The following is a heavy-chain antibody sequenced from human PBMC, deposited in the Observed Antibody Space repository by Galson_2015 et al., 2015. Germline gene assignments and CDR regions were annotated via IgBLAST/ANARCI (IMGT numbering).Heavy chain of an antibody. V-gene: IGHV7-4-1*02. CDR1: GYTFTTYA. CDR3: ARDQGSSPVDAFDI. CDR2: INTNTGNP. J-gene: IGHJ3*02. Sequence: SVKVSCKASGYTFTTYAMSWVRQAPGQGLEWMGWINTNTGNPSYAQDFTGRFVFSLDTSVSTAYLQISSLKAEDTAVYYCARDQGSSPVDAFDIWGQGTMVTVSS. D-gene: IGHD3-10*01.